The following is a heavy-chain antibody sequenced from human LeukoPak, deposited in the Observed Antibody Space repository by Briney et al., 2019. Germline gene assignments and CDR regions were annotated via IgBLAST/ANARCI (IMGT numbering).Heavy chain of an antibody. D-gene: IGHD2-2*01. CDR2: IKSKTYGGTT. CDR3: ITGHRYCSSTTCLFDY. CDR1: GFTFSSTW. V-gene: IGHV3-15*01. Sequence: GGSLRLSCAASGFTFSSTWMNWVCQVPGKGLEWVGRIKSKTYGGTTDYAAPMKGRFTISTDDSENTLYLQMNSLKSEDTAVYYCITGHRYCSSTTCLFDYWGQGALVTVSS. J-gene: IGHJ4*02.